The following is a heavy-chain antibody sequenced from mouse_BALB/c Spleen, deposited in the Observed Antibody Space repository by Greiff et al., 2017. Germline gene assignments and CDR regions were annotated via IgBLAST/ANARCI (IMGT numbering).Heavy chain of an antibody. CDR2: ISYSGRT. D-gene: IGHD1-1*01. CDR1: GYSITSDYA. V-gene: IGHV3-2*02. CDR3: ARGVYYYGSRDWYFDV. J-gene: IGHJ1*01. Sequence: EVQLVESGPGLVKPSQSLSLTCTVTGYSITSDYAWNWIRQFPGNKLEWMGYISYSGRTSYNPSLKSRISITRDTSKNQFFLQLNSVTTEDTATYYCARGVYYYGSRDWYFDVWGAGTTVTVSS.